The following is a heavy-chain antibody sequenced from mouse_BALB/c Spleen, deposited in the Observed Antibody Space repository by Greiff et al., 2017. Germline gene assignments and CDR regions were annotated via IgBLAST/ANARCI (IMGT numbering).Heavy chain of an antibody. Sequence: QVQLQQSGPELVKPGASVKISCKASGYAFSSSWMNWVKQRPGQGLEWIGRIYPGDGDTNYNGKFKGKATLTADKSSSTAYMQRRSLTSVDSAVYFCARARMGLLQYWGQGTTLTGSS. CDR1: GYAFSSSW. CDR3: ARARMGLLQY. V-gene: IGHV1-82*01. CDR2: IYPGDGDT. D-gene: IGHD2-3*01. J-gene: IGHJ2*01.